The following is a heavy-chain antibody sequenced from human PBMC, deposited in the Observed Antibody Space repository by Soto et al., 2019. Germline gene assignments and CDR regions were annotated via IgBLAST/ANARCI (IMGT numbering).Heavy chain of an antibody. V-gene: IGHV4-59*01. CDR2: AYYSGST. J-gene: IGHJ5*02. CDR1: GGSISHYF. Sequence: SETLSLTCSVYGGSISHYFWSWIRQSPGKGLEWLGYAYYSGSTDYNPSLKSRVTMSVDTSKNQVSLKLNSVTTADTAVYYCARDRSTYGGGGTGEVKENWFDPWGPGTLVTVSS. D-gene: IGHD2-8*01. CDR3: ARDRSTYGGGGTGEVKENWFDP.